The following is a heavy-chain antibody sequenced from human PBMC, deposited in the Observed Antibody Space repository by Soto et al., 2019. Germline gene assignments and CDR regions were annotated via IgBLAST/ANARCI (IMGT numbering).Heavy chain of an antibody. D-gene: IGHD3-3*01. V-gene: IGHV1-18*01. CDR3: ARDVGVVIVNFGY. CDR2: ISAYNGNT. Sequence: GASVKVSCKVSGYTLTELSMHWVRQAPGQGLEWMGWISAYNGNTNYAQKLQGRVTMTTDTSTSTAYMELRSLRSDDTAVYYCARDVGVVIVNFGYWGQGTLVTVSS. J-gene: IGHJ4*02. CDR1: GYTLTELS.